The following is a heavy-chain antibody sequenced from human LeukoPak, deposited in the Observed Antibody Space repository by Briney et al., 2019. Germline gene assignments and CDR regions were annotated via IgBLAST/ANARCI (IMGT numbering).Heavy chain of an antibody. Sequence: PSETLSLTCAVYGGSFSGYYWSWIRQPPGRGLEWIGEINHSGSTNYNPSLKSRVTISVDTSKNQFSLKLSSVTAADTAVYYCARTRYYYNSRSYGAPYYFDYWGQGTLVTVSS. D-gene: IGHD3-10*01. CDR2: INHSGST. J-gene: IGHJ4*02. CDR1: GGSFSGYY. V-gene: IGHV4-34*01. CDR3: ARTRYYYNSRSYGAPYYFDY.